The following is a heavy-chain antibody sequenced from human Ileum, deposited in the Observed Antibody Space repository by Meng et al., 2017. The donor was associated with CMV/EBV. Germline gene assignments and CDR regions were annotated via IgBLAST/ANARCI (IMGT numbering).Heavy chain of an antibody. CDR3: ARQQAGDAFDI. D-gene: IGHD6-19*01. J-gene: IGHJ3*02. Sequence: SETLSLTCTVSGGSISSSSYYWGWIRQPPGKGLVWIGSIYYSGSTYYNPSLKRRVTISVDTSKNQFYLKLSSVTAADTAVYYCARQQAGDAFDIWGQGTMVTVSS. V-gene: IGHV4-39*01. CDR2: IYYSGST. CDR1: GGSISSSSYY.